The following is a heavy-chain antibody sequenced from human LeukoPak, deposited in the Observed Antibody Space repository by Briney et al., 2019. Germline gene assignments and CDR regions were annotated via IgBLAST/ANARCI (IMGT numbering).Heavy chain of an antibody. CDR2: IYYSGST. D-gene: IGHD2-15*01. J-gene: IGHJ3*02. V-gene: IGHV4-59*01. CDR1: GGSISSYY. CDR3: ARVLADSTDAFDI. Sequence: PSETLSLTCTVPGGSISSYYWSWIRQPPGKGLEWIGYIYYSGSTNYNPSLKSRVTISVDTSKNQFSLKLSSVTAADTAVYYCARVLADSTDAFDIWGQGTMVTVSS.